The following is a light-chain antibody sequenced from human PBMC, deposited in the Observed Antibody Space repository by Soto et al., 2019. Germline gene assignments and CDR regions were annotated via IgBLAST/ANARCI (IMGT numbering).Light chain of an antibody. J-gene: IGKJ4*01. V-gene: IGKV3-11*01. CDR3: QQRNNWPT. CDR2: DTS. CDR1: QSVNND. Sequence: EIVLTQSPATLSLSPGERATLSCRASQSVNNDLAWYQQKPGQAPRPLIYDTSNRATGIPARFSGSGSGTDFTLTISSLEPEDFAVYYCQQRNNWPTFGGGTRVEIK.